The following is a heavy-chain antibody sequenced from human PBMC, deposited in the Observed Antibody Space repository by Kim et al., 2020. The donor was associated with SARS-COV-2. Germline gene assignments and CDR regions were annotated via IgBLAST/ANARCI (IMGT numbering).Heavy chain of an antibody. V-gene: IGHV4-39*01. D-gene: IGHD3-10*01. Sequence: SETLSLTCTVSGGSISSSSYYWGWIRQPPGKGLEWIGSIYYSGSTYYNPSLKSRVTISVDTSKNQFSLKLSSVTAADTAVYYCARGGPYYYGSGSSPNPPPFDYWGQGTLVTVSS. CDR1: GGSISSSSYY. CDR2: IYYSGST. CDR3: ARGGPYYYGSGSSPNPPPFDY. J-gene: IGHJ4*02.